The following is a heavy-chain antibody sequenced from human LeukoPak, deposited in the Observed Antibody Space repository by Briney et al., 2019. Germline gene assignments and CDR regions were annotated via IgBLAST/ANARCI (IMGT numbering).Heavy chain of an antibody. CDR1: GYTFTSYG. CDR3: AKQAWGYTYGPTDAFDI. Sequence: ASVKVSCKASGYTFTSYGISWVRQAPGQGLEWMGWISVYNGNTNYAQKLQGRVTMTTDTSTNTAYMELRSLTSDDTAVYYCAKQAWGYTYGPTDAFDIWGQGTVVTVSS. V-gene: IGHV1-18*01. J-gene: IGHJ3*02. CDR2: ISVYNGNT. D-gene: IGHD5-18*01.